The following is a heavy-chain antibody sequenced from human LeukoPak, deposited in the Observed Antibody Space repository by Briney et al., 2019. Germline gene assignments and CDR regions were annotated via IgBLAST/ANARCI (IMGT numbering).Heavy chain of an antibody. Sequence: GGSLRLSRAASRFIFSIYNMNWVRQAPGKGLEWVSFISSSSSTTYYADSVKGRFTISRDNAKNSLYLQMNSLRAEDTAVYYCARDRSPYYYGSGSCFDYWGQGTLVTVSS. CDR3: ARDRSPYYYGSGSCFDY. J-gene: IGHJ4*02. CDR2: ISSSSSTT. V-gene: IGHV3-48*01. D-gene: IGHD3-10*01. CDR1: RFIFSIYN.